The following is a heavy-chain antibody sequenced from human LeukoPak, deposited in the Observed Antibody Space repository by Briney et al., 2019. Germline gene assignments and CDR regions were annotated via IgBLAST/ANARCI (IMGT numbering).Heavy chain of an antibody. D-gene: IGHD3-22*01. CDR3: ARTYYDSTVFDY. CDR2: INWNGGST. CDR1: GFTFSDYY. V-gene: IGHV3-20*04. Sequence: PAGSLTLSCAASGFTFSDYYMSWIRQAPGKGLEWVSGINWNGGSTGYADSVKLRVTISRDNANNSLYLQMNSLRAEDTALYYCARTYYDSTVFDYWGQGTLVTVSS. J-gene: IGHJ4*02.